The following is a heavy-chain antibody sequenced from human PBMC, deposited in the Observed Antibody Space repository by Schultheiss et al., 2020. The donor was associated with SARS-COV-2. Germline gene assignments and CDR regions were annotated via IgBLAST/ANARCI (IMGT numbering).Heavy chain of an antibody. Sequence: GGSLRLSCAASGFTFSNYGMHWVRQAPGKGLEWVAVIWYDGSNKYYADSVKGRFTISRDNSKNTLYLQMNSLRAEDTAVYYCARALYCTNGVCPGDYFDYWGQGTLVTVSS. V-gene: IGHV3-33*01. D-gene: IGHD2-8*01. J-gene: IGHJ4*02. CDR2: IWYDGSNK. CDR1: GFTFSNYG. CDR3: ARALYCTNGVCPGDYFDY.